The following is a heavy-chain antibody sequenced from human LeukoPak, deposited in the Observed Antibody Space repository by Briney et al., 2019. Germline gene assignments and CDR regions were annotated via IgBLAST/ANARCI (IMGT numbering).Heavy chain of an antibody. Sequence: NPSETLSLTCTVSGGSISSYYWSWIRQPPGKGLEWIGYIYYSGSTNYNPSLKSRATISVDTSKNQFSLKLSSVTAADTAVYYCARDSRYYDILTGLPYYYGMDVWGQGTTVTVSS. V-gene: IGHV4-59*01. CDR1: GGSISSYY. CDR3: ARDSRYYDILTGLPYYYGMDV. CDR2: IYYSGST. J-gene: IGHJ6*02. D-gene: IGHD3-9*01.